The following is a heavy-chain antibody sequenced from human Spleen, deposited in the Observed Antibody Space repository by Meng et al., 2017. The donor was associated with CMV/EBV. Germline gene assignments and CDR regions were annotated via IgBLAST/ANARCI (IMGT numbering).Heavy chain of an antibody. CDR3: AREGIAAPYYYYYGMDV. V-gene: IGHV3-7*01. CDR1: GFTFSSYW. Sequence: GGSLRLSCAASGFTFSSYWMSWARQAPGKGLEWVANIKEDGSEKYYVDSVKGRFTISRDNAKNSLFLQMNSLRAEDTAVYYCAREGIAAPYYYYYGMDVWGQGTTVTVSS. D-gene: IGHD6-6*01. J-gene: IGHJ6*02. CDR2: IKEDGSEK.